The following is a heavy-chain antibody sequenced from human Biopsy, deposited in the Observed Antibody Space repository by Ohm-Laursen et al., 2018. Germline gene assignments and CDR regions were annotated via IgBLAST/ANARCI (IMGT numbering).Heavy chain of an antibody. Sequence: ASVKVSCKASGYTFTSYGISWVRQAPGQGLEWMGWINTYNANTDYAQKVQGRVTMTTDTSTSTAYMELSSLGSDDTAVYYCATDTLMAQNLVPGENWFDPWGQGTLVTVSS. D-gene: IGHD3-10*01. CDR1: GYTFTSYG. CDR2: INTYNANT. CDR3: ATDTLMAQNLVPGENWFDP. J-gene: IGHJ5*02. V-gene: IGHV1-18*01.